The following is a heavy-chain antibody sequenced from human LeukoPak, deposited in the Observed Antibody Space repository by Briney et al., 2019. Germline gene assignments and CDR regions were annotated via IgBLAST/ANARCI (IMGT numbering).Heavy chain of an antibody. Sequence: PGGSLRLSCVVSGFTFNRYNMNWVRQAPGKGLEWLSYISSSSNTIYYADSVKGRFTISRDNSKNTLYLQMNSLRAEDTAVYYCAREYCSSTRCPLFDYWGQGTLVTVSS. CDR2: ISSSSNTI. CDR1: GFTFNRYN. CDR3: AREYCSSTRCPLFDY. V-gene: IGHV3-48*01. D-gene: IGHD2-2*01. J-gene: IGHJ4*02.